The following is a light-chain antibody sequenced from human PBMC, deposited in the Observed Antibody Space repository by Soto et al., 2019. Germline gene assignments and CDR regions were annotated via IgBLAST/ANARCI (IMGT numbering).Light chain of an antibody. J-gene: IGLJ2*01. CDR2: LNSDGSH. V-gene: IGLV4-69*01. CDR1: SGHSSYA. Sequence: QSVLTQSPSASASLGASVKLTCTLSSGHSSYAIAWHQQQPEKGPRYLMKLNSDGSHSKGDGIPDRFSGSSSGAERYLTNSSLQSEDEADYYCQTWGTGTVVFGGGTKLTVL. CDR3: QTWGTGTVV.